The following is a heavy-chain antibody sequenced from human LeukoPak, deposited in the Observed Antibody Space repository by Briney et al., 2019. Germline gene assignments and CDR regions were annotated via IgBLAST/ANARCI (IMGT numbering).Heavy chain of an antibody. J-gene: IGHJ6*03. D-gene: IGHD3-10*01. Sequence: SETLSLTCTVSGGSISSGGYYWSWIRQHPGKGLEWIGHVSYSGSTNYNPSLKSRITMSVDTSKNQFSLNLTSVTAADTAVYYCARAISMVRGLHHYYYYMDVWGEGTTVTVAS. CDR2: VSYSGST. V-gene: IGHV4-61*08. CDR1: GGSISSGGYY. CDR3: ARAISMVRGLHHYYYYMDV.